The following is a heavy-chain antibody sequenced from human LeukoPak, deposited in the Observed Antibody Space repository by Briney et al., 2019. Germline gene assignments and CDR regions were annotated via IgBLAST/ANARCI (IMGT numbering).Heavy chain of an antibody. Sequence: PSETLSLTCTVTGGSISSYYWSWIRQPPGKGLEWIGYIYYSGSTNYNPSHKSRVTISVDTSKNQFSLKLSSVTAADTAVYYCARLARRVLWFGELLTSAFDIWGQGTMVTVSS. V-gene: IGHV4-59*01. D-gene: IGHD3-10*01. CDR2: IYYSGST. CDR1: GGSISSYY. CDR3: ARLARRVLWFGELLTSAFDI. J-gene: IGHJ3*02.